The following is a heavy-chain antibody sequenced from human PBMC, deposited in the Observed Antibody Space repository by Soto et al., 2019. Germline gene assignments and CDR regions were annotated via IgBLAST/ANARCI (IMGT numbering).Heavy chain of an antibody. CDR2: IYSGGST. V-gene: IGHV3-53*01. CDR3: ARDQDSSGLGGWFDP. Sequence: LRLSGAASGFTVSSNYMSWVRQAPGKGLEWVSVIYSGGSTYYADSVKGRFTISRDNSKNTLYLQMNSLRAEDTAVYYCARDQDSSGLGGWFDPWGQGTLVTVSS. J-gene: IGHJ5*02. CDR1: GFTVSSNY. D-gene: IGHD6-19*01.